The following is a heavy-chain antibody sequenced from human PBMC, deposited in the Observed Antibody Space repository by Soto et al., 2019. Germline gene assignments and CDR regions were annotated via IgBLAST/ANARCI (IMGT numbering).Heavy chain of an antibody. CDR2: ISYDGSNK. Sequence: QVQLVESGGGVVQPGRSLRLSCAASGFTFSSYGMHWVRQAPGKGLEWVAVISYDGSNKYYADSVKGRFTISRDNSKNTLYLQMNSLRAEDTAVYYCAKDSSAARRIYYYYGMDVWGQGTTVTVSS. CDR1: GFTFSSYG. J-gene: IGHJ6*02. D-gene: IGHD6-6*01. V-gene: IGHV3-30*18. CDR3: AKDSSAARRIYYYYGMDV.